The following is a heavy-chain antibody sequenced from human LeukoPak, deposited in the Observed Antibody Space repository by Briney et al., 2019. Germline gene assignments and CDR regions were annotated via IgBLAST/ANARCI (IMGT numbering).Heavy chain of an antibody. CDR3: ASHYYDSSGQDY. Sequence: PSETLSLTCTVSGGSISSYYWSWIRQPPGKGLEWIGYIYYSGSTNYNPSLKSRVTISVDTSKHQFSLKLSSVTAADTAVYYCASHYYDSSGQDYWGQGTLVTVSS. CDR2: IYYSGST. J-gene: IGHJ4*02. V-gene: IGHV4-59*01. CDR1: GGSISSYY. D-gene: IGHD3-22*01.